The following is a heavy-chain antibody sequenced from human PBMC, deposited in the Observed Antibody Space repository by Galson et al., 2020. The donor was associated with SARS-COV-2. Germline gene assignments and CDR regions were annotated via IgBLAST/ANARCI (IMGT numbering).Heavy chain of an antibody. CDR3: ARDGQSSSGWAFDY. CDR2: IYFDGSEK. Sequence: GESLKISCAASGFTFSDHAMHWVRQAPGKGLEWVAQIYFDGSEKYYGDSVKGRFTISRDSSKNTVYLQMNNLRADDTAVYYCARDGQSSSGWAFDYWGKGTLLTVSS. V-gene: IGHV3-33*01. D-gene: IGHD6-19*01. J-gene: IGHJ4*02. CDR1: GFTFSDHA.